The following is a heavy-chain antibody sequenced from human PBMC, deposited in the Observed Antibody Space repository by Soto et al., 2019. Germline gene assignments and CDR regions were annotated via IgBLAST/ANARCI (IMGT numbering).Heavy chain of an antibody. J-gene: IGHJ6*02. V-gene: IGHV1-69*05. CDR1: GGTLGSYG. CDR2: IIPIFGTP. D-gene: IGHD1-1*01. Sequence: SVKVSCKASGGTLGSYGVSWVRQAPGQGLEWMGAIIPIFGTPNYAQKFQGRLTLITDKSTSTAYMELSSLRSEDTAVYFCATREPPDSFYYGLDVWGQGTTVTVSS. CDR3: ATREPPDSFYYGLDV.